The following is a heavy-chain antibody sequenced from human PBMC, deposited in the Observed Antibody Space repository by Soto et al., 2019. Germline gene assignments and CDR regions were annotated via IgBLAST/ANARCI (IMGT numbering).Heavy chain of an antibody. J-gene: IGHJ4*02. D-gene: IGHD3-10*01. CDR3: ARGGAYYYGSGSYYNQRLIDY. CDR1: GDSISRGAYY. Sequence: SETLSLTCTVSGDSISRGAYYWTWIRQHPGTGLEWIGYISNSGRTNYNPSLKSRVTISVDTSKNQFSLKLSSVTAADTAVYYCARGGAYYYGSGSYYNQRLIDYWGQGTLVTVSS. V-gene: IGHV4-31*03. CDR2: ISNSGRT.